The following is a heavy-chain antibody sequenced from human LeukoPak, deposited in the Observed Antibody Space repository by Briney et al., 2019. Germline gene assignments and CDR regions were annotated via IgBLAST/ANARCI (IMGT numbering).Heavy chain of an antibody. J-gene: IGHJ6*02. CDR2: IKQDGSEK. Sequence: GGSLRLSCAAPGFTFSSYWMSWVRQAPGKGLEWVANIKQDGSEKYYVDSVKGRFTISRDNAKNSLYLQMNSLRVEDTAVYYCARGGGILRFLEWLSSRGMDVWGQGTTVTVSS. V-gene: IGHV3-7*01. CDR1: GFTFSSYW. D-gene: IGHD3-3*01. CDR3: ARGGGILRFLEWLSSRGMDV.